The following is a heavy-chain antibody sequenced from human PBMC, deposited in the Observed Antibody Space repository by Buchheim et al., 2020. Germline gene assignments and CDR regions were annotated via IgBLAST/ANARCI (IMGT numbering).Heavy chain of an antibody. V-gene: IGHV4-31*03. CDR1: GGSISSGGYY. J-gene: IGHJ4*02. CDR2: IYYSGST. Sequence: QVQLQESGPGLVKPSQTLSLTCTVSGGSISSGGYYWSWIRQHPGKGLEWIGYIYYSGSTHYNPSLKSRFTLPVDTSKNPFSLKLSSGTAADAAVYYCARVPTSYDFWSGPAIDYWGQGTL. CDR3: ARVPTSYDFWSGPAIDY. D-gene: IGHD3-3*01.